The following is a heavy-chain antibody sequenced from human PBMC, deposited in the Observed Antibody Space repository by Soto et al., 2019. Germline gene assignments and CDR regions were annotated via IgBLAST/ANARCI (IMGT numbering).Heavy chain of an antibody. V-gene: IGHV3-15*07. J-gene: IGHJ4*02. D-gene: IGHD3-22*01. CDR2: IKSKVDGGTT. CDR1: GFTFSNAW. Sequence: XXSLRLSFAASGFTFSNAWMHWVLQAPGKGLQWVGRIKSKVDGGTTDYLAPVRGRFTISRDDSKNTVYLHMSSLNSDDTAIYYCSTGGYFFDYWGQGALVTVS. CDR3: STGGYFFDY.